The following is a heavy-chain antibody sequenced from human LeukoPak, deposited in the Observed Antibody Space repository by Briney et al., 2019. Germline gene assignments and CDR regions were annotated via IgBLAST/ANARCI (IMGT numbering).Heavy chain of an antibody. D-gene: IGHD6-13*01. CDR2: IYYSGST. Sequence: SETLSLTCTVSGGSISSGGYYWSWIRQQPGKGLEWIGYIYYSGSTYYNPSLKSRVTISVDTSKNQFSLKLSSVTAADTAVYYCARDVEGSSWTFDYWGQGTLVTVSS. CDR3: ARDVEGSSWTFDY. CDR1: GGSISSGGYY. J-gene: IGHJ4*02. V-gene: IGHV4-31*03.